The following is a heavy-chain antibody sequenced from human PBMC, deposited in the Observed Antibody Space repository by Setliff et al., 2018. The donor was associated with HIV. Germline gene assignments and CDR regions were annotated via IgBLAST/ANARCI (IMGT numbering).Heavy chain of an antibody. J-gene: IGHJ6*03. CDR2: IYTSGST. V-gene: IGHV4-61*02. CDR3: ARETYYYDNPQYYYYYMDV. CDR1: GGSISSGSYY. Sequence: SETLSLTCTVSGGSISSGSYYWSWIRQPAGKGLEWIGRIYTSGSTNYNPPLKSRVTISVDTSKNQFSLKLRSVTAADTAVYYCARETYYYDNPQYYYYYMDVWGKGTTVTVS. D-gene: IGHD3-22*01.